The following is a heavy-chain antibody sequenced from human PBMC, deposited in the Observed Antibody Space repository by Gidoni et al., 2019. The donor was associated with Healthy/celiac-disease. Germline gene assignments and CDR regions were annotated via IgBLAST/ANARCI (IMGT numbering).Heavy chain of an antibody. Sequence: EVQLVESGGGLVQPGGSLRLSCAASGFTVSSNYMSWVRQAPGKGLEWVSVIYSGGSTYYADSVKGRFTISRDNSKNTLYLQINSLRAEDTAVYYCARDRKYYYDSSGSLHLYYYYGMDVWGQGTTVTVSS. CDR3: ARDRKYYYDSSGSLHLYYYYGMDV. D-gene: IGHD3-22*01. V-gene: IGHV3-66*02. CDR2: IYSGGST. CDR1: GFTVSSNY. J-gene: IGHJ6*02.